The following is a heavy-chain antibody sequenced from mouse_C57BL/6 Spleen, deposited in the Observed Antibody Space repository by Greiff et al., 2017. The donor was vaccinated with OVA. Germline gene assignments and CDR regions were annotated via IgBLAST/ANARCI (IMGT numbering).Heavy chain of an antibody. J-gene: IGHJ2*01. V-gene: IGHV1-64*01. CDR1: GYTFTSYW. D-gene: IGHD1-1*01. Sequence: QVQLQQSGAELVKPGASVKLSCKASGYTFTSYWMHWVKQRPGQGLEWIGMIHPNSGSTNYNEKFKSKATLPVDKSSSTAYMQLSSLSSEYSAVYYCARRYYASYYFDYWGQGTTLTVSS. CDR3: ARRYYASYYFDY. CDR2: IHPNSGST.